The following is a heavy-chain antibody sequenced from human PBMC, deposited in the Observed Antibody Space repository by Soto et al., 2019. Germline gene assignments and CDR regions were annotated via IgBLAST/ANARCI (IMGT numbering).Heavy chain of an antibody. J-gene: IGHJ3*01. CDR3: ASLNFDILTGYYAFDL. Sequence: SETLSLTCTVSGGSISSGGYYWSWIRQHPGKGLEWIGYIYYSGSTYYNPSLESRVTTSLDTSKNQFSLKLSSVTAADTAIYYCASLNFDILTGYYAFDLWGQGTMVT. V-gene: IGHV4-31*03. D-gene: IGHD3-9*01. CDR2: IYYSGST. CDR1: GGSISSGGYY.